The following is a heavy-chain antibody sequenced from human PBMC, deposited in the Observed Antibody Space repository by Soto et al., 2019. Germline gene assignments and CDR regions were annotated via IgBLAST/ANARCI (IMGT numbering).Heavy chain of an antibody. J-gene: IGHJ6*03. D-gene: IGHD3-10*01. CDR3: ARGTYGSGSYYILSDYSYYYMDV. CDR1: GYTFTSYD. V-gene: IGHV1-8*01. CDR2: MNPNSGNT. Sequence: ASVKVSCKASGYTFTSYDINWVRQATGQGLEWMGWMNPNSGNTGYAQKFQGRVTMTRNTSISTAYMELSSLRSEDTAVYYCARGTYGSGSYYILSDYSYYYMDVWGKGTTVTVSS.